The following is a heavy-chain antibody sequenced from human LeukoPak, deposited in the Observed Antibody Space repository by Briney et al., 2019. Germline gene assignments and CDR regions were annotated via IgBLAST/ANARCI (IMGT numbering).Heavy chain of an antibody. CDR3: ARERPYYYDSSGYSNFDY. J-gene: IGHJ4*02. V-gene: IGHV3-21*01. CDR2: ISSSGTHT. Sequence: GGSLRLSCAASGFTFDDCAMSWVRQAPGKGLEWVSSISSSGTHTYYADSVKGRFTMSRDNAKNSLYLQMNSLRVEDTAVYYCARERPYYYDSSGYSNFDYWGQGTQVTVSS. CDR1: GFTFDDCA. D-gene: IGHD3-22*01.